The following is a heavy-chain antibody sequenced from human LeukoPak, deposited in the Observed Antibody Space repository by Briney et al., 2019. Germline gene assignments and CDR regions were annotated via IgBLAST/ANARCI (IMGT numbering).Heavy chain of an antibody. J-gene: IGHJ3*02. V-gene: IGHV4-39*01. CDR2: IYYSGST. D-gene: IGHD3-22*01. CDR3: ARPGRTYYYDSSGYYYVLPDAFDI. CDR1: GGSISSSSYY. Sequence: SETLSLTCTVSGGSISSSSYYWGWIRQPPGKGLEWIGSIYYSGSTYCNPSLKSRVTISVDTSKNQSSLKLSSVTAADTAVYYCARPGRTYYYDSSGYYYVLPDAFDIWGQGTMVTVSS.